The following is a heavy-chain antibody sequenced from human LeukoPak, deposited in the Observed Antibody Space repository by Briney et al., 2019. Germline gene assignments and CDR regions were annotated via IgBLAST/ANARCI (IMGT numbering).Heavy chain of an antibody. CDR1: GFTFSSYS. D-gene: IGHD6-19*01. V-gene: IGHV3-48*01. CDR2: ISSSSRAI. J-gene: IGHJ4*02. Sequence: PGGSLRLSCAASGFTFSSYSMNWVRQAPGKGLEWVSYISSSSRAIYYVDSVKGRFTISRDNAKNSLFLQLNSLRADDTAVYYCARGPGIAVAGTLSRGLYFDSWGQGTLVTVSS. CDR3: ARGPGIAVAGTLSRGLYFDS.